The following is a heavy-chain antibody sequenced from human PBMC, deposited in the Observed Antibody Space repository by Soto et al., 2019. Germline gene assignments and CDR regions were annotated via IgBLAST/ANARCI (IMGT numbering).Heavy chain of an antibody. CDR2: IIPLFGTT. J-gene: IGHJ6*02. Sequence: QVKLVQSRAEVKKPGSSVRVSCKASEGTFNSYVVSWVRQAPGQGLQWTGGIIPLFGTTNYAHQLEGRVTITADTSTTTAYMELSGLRPGDTAVYYCARGDTIFESSERYYHYGLDVWGQGTTVIVSS. D-gene: IGHD3-3*01. CDR3: ARGDTIFESSERYYHYGLDV. CDR1: EGTFNSYV. V-gene: IGHV1-69*06.